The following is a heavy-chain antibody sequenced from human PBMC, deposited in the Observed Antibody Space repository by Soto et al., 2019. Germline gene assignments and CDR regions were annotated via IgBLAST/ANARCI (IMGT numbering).Heavy chain of an antibody. CDR1: GYTFTSYG. CDR3: ARVRGYCTGGSCYVDS. J-gene: IGHJ4*02. V-gene: IGHV1-18*04. D-gene: IGHD2-15*01. CDR2: ISAYNGNT. Sequence: GASVKVSCKASGYTFTSYGISWVRRAPGQGLEWMGWISAYNGNTNYAQKLQGRVTMTTDTSTSTAYMELRSLRSDDTAVYYCARVRGYCTGGSCYVDSWGQGTLVTVSS.